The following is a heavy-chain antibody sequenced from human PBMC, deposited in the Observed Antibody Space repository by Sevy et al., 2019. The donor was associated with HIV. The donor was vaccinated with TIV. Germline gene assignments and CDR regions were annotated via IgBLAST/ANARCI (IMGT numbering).Heavy chain of an antibody. CDR3: ARNWAAGPGGGGFYYGMDV. V-gene: IGHV3-48*03. Sequence: GSLRLSCAASGFTFSSYEMNWVRQAPGKGLQWVSYISSSGTTIYYVDSVKGRFTISRDNAKNSLYLQMNSLRAEDTAVYYCARNWAAGPGGGGFYYGMDVWGQGTTVTVSS. CDR2: ISSSGTTI. J-gene: IGHJ6*02. D-gene: IGHD6-13*01. CDR1: GFTFSSYE.